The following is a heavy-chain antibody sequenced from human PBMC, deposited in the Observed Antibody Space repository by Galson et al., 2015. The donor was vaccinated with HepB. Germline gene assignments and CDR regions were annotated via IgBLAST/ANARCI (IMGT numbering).Heavy chain of an antibody. D-gene: IGHD1-26*01. CDR3: ARQCSGSYYGGNWFDP. Sequence: SETLSLTCAVSGYSISSGYYWGWIRQPPGKGLEWIGSIYHSGSTYYNPSLKSRVTISVDTSKNQFSLKLSSVTAADTTVYYCARQCSGSYYGGNWFDPWGQGTTVTVSS. J-gene: IGHJ5*01. V-gene: IGHV4-38-2*01. CDR1: GYSISSGYY. CDR2: IYHSGST.